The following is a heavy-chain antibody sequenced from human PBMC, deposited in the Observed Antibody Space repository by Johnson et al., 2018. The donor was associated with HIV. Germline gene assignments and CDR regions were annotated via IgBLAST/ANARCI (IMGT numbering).Heavy chain of an antibody. CDR1: GFTFDDYG. D-gene: IGHD1-26*01. J-gene: IGHJ3*02. Sequence: VQLVESGGGVVQPGRSLRLSCAASGFTFDDYGMSWVRQAPGKGLEWVSGISWNSGSIGYADSVKGRFTISRDNAKNSLYLQMNSLRAEDTALYYCAKAYYPDQWGAFDIWGQGTMVTVSS. CDR2: ISWNSGSI. V-gene: IGHV3-9*01. CDR3: AKAYYPDQWGAFDI.